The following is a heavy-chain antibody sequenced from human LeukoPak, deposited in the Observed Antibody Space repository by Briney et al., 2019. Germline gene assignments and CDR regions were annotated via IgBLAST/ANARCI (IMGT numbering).Heavy chain of an antibody. CDR3: AKDMGYSSSWSFDY. Sequence: QPGGSLRLSCAASGFTFDDYAMHWVRQAPGKGLEWVSGISWNSGSIGYADSVKGRFTVSRDNAKNSLYLQMNSLRAEDTALYYCAKDMGYSSSWSFDYWGQGTLVTVSS. CDR1: GFTFDDYA. J-gene: IGHJ4*02. V-gene: IGHV3-9*01. CDR2: ISWNSGSI. D-gene: IGHD6-13*01.